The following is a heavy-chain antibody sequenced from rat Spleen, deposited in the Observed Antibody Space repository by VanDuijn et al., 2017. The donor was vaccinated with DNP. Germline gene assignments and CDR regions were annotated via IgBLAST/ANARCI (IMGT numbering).Heavy chain of an antibody. J-gene: IGHJ2*01. CDR3: TRGKPFRRISPYYFDY. CDR2: INTDGGGT. D-gene: IGHD1-11*01. Sequence: EVQLVETGGGLVQPGRSLKLSCVASGFTFSSYWMFWVRQAPGKGLEWVASINTDGGGTYYSDSVKGRFTISRNNAEKTVHLQMNSLRSEDTATYYCTRGKPFRRISPYYFDYWGQGVMVTVSS. CDR1: GFTFSSYW. V-gene: IGHV5-58*01.